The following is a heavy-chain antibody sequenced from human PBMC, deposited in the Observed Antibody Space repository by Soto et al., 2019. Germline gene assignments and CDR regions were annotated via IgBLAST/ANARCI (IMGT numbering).Heavy chain of an antibody. J-gene: IGHJ6*02. Sequence: ASETLSLTCAVSGYSISSGYYWGWIRQPPGKGLEWIGSIYHSGRTYYNPSLKSRVTISLDTSKNQFSLKLTSVTAADTAVYFCARVPSPFDFYYAMDVWGQGTTVTVSS. CDR1: GYSISSGYY. V-gene: IGHV4-38-2*01. D-gene: IGHD3-16*01. CDR2: IYHSGRT. CDR3: ARVPSPFDFYYAMDV.